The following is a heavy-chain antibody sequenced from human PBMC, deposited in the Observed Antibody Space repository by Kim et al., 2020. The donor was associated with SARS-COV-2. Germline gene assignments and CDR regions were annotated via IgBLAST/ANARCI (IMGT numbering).Heavy chain of an antibody. V-gene: IGHV3-30*02. CDR2: NN. CDR3: AKDSYPFGMDV. D-gene: IGHD3-10*01. Sequence: NNYYADSVKGGFTISRDNSRNTLYLQMNSRRAEDTAVYYCAKDSYPFGMDVWGQGTTVTVSS. J-gene: IGHJ6*02.